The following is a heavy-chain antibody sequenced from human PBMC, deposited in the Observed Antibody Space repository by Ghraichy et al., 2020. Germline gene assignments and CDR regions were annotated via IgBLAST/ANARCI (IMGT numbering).Heavy chain of an antibody. J-gene: IGHJ3*02. CDR1: GGSISSYY. CDR2: IYYSGST. Sequence: SETLSLTCTVSGGSISSYYWSWIRQPPGKRLEWIGYIYYSGSTNYNPSLKSRVTISVDTSKNQFSLQLSSVTAADTAGYYCAGDLGGGAFDIWGQGTLVIVSS. CDR3: AGDLGGGAFDI. D-gene: IGHD3-16*01. V-gene: IGHV4-59*01.